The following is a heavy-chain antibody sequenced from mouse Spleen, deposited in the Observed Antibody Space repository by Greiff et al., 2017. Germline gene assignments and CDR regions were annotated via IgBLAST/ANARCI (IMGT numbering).Heavy chain of an antibody. CDR3: ARHDGNYGYFDV. J-gene: IGHJ1*01. V-gene: IGHV2-6-1*01. CDR1: GFSLTSYG. CDR2: IWSDGST. D-gene: IGHD2-1*01. Sequence: VMLVESGPGLVAPSQSLSITCTISGFSLTSYGVHWVRQPPGKGLEWLVVIWSDGSTTYNSALKSRLSISKDNSKSQVFLKMNSLQTDDTAMYYCARHDGNYGYFDVWGAGTTVTVSS.